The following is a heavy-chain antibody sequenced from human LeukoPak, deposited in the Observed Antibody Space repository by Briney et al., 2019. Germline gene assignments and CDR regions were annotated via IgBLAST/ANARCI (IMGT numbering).Heavy chain of an antibody. CDR3: ARAGRIVVVVAATENYYYYMDV. V-gene: IGHV1-69*06. Sequence: ASVKVSCKASGGTFSSSAISWVRQAPGQGLEWMGGIIPIFGTANYAQKFQGRVTITADKSTSTAYMELSSLRSEDTAVYYCARAGRIVVVVAATENYYYYMDVWGKGTTVTVSS. D-gene: IGHD2-15*01. J-gene: IGHJ6*03. CDR1: GGTFSSSA. CDR2: IIPIFGTA.